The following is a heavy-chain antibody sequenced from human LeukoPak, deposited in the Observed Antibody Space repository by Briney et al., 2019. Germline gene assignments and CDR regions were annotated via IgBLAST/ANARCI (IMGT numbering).Heavy chain of an antibody. CDR2: ISSSGGSP. J-gene: IGHJ4*02. CDR1: GFTFRNYA. D-gene: IGHD6-13*01. V-gene: IGHV3-23*01. CDR3: AKSGSSSWPHFDC. Sequence: GGSLRLSCAASGFTFRNYAMSWVRQAPGKGLEWVSGISSSGGSPDYADSVKGRFTLSRDNSKNTLYLQMNSLRVEDTAIYYCAKSGSSSWPHFDCWGQGTLVTVSS.